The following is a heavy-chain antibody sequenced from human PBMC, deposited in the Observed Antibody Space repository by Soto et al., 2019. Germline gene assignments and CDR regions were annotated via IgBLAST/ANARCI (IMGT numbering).Heavy chain of an antibody. V-gene: IGHV3-23*01. D-gene: IGHD6-6*01. CDR2: ISGSGGST. Sequence: PGGSLRLSCAASGFTFSSYAMSWDRQAPGKGLEWVSAISGSGGSTYYADSVKGRFTISRDNSKNTLYLQMNSLRAEDTAVYYCAKSRGHIAARPYQYYYYGMDVWGQGTTVTV. CDR1: GFTFSSYA. CDR3: AKSRGHIAARPYQYYYYGMDV. J-gene: IGHJ6*02.